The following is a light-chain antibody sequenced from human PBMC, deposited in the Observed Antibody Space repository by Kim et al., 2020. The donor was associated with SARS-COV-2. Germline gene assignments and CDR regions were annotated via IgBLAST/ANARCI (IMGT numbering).Light chain of an antibody. J-gene: IGLJ3*02. CDR1: ALTNQY. CDR2: EDT. CDR3: QSSDSSDTFWV. V-gene: IGLV3-25*03. Sequence: QGQTARIPCSGDALTNQYAYWFQQKPGQAPVLVIYEDTERPSGIPERFSGSTSGTTVTLTISGVQAEDEADYYCQSSDSSDTFWVFGGGTQLTVL.